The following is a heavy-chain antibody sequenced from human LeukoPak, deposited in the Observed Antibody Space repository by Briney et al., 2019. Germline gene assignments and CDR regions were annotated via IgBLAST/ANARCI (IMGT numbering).Heavy chain of an antibody. V-gene: IGHV4-61*01. Sequence: SETLSLTRSVSGGSVSSGTYYETWIRQPPGKGLEWIGHVYFSGTSSYNPSLKSRVTISADTSKNQFSLKLISVTAADTAVYFCARRRMIRGVIIFDYWGPGALVTVSS. CDR3: ARRRMIRGVIIFDY. J-gene: IGHJ4*02. D-gene: IGHD3-10*01. CDR1: GGSVSSGTYY. CDR2: VYFSGTS.